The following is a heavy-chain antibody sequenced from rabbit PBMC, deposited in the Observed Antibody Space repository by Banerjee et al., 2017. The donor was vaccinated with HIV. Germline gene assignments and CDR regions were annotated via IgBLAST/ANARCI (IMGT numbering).Heavy chain of an antibody. Sequence: QEQLEESGGDLVKPEGSLTLTCTASGFSFSNKYVMCWVRQAPGKGLEWIACINTSSGNPVYATWAKGRFTISKTSSTTVTLQMTSLTAADTATYFCAGGGLGSTGYTYAFDPWGQGTLVTVS. J-gene: IGHJ2*01. CDR1: GFSFSNKYV. CDR3: AGGGLGSTGYTYAFDP. CDR2: INTSSGNP. V-gene: IGHV1S45*01. D-gene: IGHD1-1*01.